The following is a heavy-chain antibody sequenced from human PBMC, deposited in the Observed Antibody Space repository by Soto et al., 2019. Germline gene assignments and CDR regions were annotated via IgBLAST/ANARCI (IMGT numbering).Heavy chain of an antibody. J-gene: IGHJ4*02. CDR2: IYYSGST. CDR3: ARSPRLGSIAGQDDY. Sequence: PSETLSLTCTVSGGSVSSGSYYWSWIRQPPGKGLEWIGYIYYSGSTNYNPSLKSRVTISVDTSKNQFSLKLSSVTAADTAVYYCARSPRLGSIAGQDDYWGQGTLVTVSS. V-gene: IGHV4-61*01. D-gene: IGHD6-6*01. CDR1: GGSVSSGSYY.